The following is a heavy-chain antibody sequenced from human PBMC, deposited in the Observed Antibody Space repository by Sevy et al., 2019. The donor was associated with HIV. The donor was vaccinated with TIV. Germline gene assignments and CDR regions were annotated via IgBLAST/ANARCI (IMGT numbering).Heavy chain of an antibody. CDR3: ARERTYLFDY. CDR2: IWFDGSNI. V-gene: IGHV3-33*01. J-gene: IGHJ4*02. CDR1: GFTFGSYG. Sequence: GGSLRLSCVASGFTFGSYGMLWARQAPGKGLEWVADIWFDGSNIHYADSVRGRFTISRDNSKNTLSLHMSSLRVEDTAVYYCARERTYLFDYCGQGTLVTVSS.